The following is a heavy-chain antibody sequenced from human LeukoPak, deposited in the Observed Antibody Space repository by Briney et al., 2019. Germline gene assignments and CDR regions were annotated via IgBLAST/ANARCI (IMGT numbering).Heavy chain of an antibody. D-gene: IGHD3-16*02. Sequence: ASVKVSCKASGGTFSSYAISWVRQAPGQGLEWMGRIIPILGMANYAQKFQGRVTITADKSTSTAYMELSSLRSEDTAVYYCARGPLTTAGSYRYTRFDPWGQGTLVTVSS. J-gene: IGHJ5*02. V-gene: IGHV1-69*04. CDR3: ARGPLTTAGSYRYTRFDP. CDR1: GGTFSSYA. CDR2: IIPILGMA.